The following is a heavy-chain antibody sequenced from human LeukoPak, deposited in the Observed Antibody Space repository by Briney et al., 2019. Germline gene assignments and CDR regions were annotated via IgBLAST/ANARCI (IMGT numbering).Heavy chain of an antibody. CDR1: GFTFSDYW. CDR3: AREDYSNYEGDIRGGMDV. Sequence: PGGSLRLSCAASGFTFSDYWMHWVRQAPGKGLVWVSRINSDGINTSYADSVKGRFTISRDNAKNTLNLQMNSLRAEDTAVYYCAREDYSNYEGDIRGGMDVWGKGTTVTVSS. CDR2: INSDGINT. V-gene: IGHV3-74*01. J-gene: IGHJ6*04. D-gene: IGHD4-11*01.